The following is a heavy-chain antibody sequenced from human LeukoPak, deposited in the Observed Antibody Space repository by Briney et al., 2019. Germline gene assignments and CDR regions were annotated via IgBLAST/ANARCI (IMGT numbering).Heavy chain of an antibody. D-gene: IGHD3-3*01. Sequence: GGSLRLSCALSGFTFLRFGMSCLRQAPGKGLEWVANIKQDGSEKYYVDSVKGRFTISRDNAKNSLYLQMNSLRAEDTAVYYCARVDFWSGYASDYWGQGTLVTVSS. CDR1: GFTFLRFG. CDR3: ARVDFWSGYASDY. V-gene: IGHV3-7*01. J-gene: IGHJ4*02. CDR2: IKQDGSEK.